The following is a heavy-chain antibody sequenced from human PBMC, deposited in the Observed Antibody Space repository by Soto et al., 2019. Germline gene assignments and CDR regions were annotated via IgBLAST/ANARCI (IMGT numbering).Heavy chain of an antibody. V-gene: IGHV3-23*01. Sequence: EVQLLESGGGSVQPGGSLRLSCAASGLTFSSYAMSWVRQAPGKGLEWVSAISGSGGSAYYADSVKGRFTISRDNSKNTLYLQMNSLRAEDTAVYYCVGASGWYYWFAPWGQGTLVTVSS. CDR3: VGASGWYYWFAP. CDR1: GLTFSSYA. D-gene: IGHD6-19*01. J-gene: IGHJ5*02. CDR2: ISGSGGSA.